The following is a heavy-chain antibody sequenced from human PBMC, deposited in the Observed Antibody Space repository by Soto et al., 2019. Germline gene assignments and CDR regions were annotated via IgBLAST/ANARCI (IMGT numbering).Heavy chain of an antibody. CDR3: ARGWGSPDP. Sequence: EVPLLESGGGLVQTGGSLRLSCVAYTFTLSSYALTWSRQPPGKGLEGVSSISPSGGDTYYADSVKGRVTISRDNSINTLYLQMDSLRVEDTALYYCARGWGSPDPWGQGTLVTVSS. D-gene: IGHD7-27*01. V-gene: IGHV3-23*01. CDR1: TFTLSSYA. CDR2: ISPSGGDT. J-gene: IGHJ5*02.